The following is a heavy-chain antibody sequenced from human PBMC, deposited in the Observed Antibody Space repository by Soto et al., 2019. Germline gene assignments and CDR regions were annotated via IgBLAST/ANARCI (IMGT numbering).Heavy chain of an antibody. V-gene: IGHV3-53*01. CDR3: ARDRPIRPFDI. Sequence: GGSVRRSCAASGFTVSSNYMSWVRQAPWEGLEWVSVIYRGGSTYYADSVKGRFTISRDNPKNTLYLQMNSLRAEDTAVYYCARDRPIRPFDIWGQGTTVTLSS. CDR2: IYRGGST. CDR1: GFTVSSNY. J-gene: IGHJ3*02.